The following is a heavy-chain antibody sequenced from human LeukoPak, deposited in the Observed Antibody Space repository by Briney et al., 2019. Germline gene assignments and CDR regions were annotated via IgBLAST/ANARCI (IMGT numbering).Heavy chain of an antibody. CDR3: ARGYRAPQTFYSYHYFDS. CDR2: INHFGST. D-gene: IGHD5-18*01. V-gene: IGHV4-34*01. Sequence: SSETLSLTCAVYGGSFSGYYWSWIRQPPGKGLEWIGEINHFGSTNYNPSLKSRVTISGDTSKNQFSLKVNSVTAAGTAVYYCARGYRAPQTFYSYHYFDSWAQGILVTVSS. CDR1: GGSFSGYY. J-gene: IGHJ4*02.